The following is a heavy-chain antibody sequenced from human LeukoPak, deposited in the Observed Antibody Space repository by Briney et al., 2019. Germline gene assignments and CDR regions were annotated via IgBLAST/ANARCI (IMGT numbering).Heavy chain of an antibody. Sequence: ASVKVSCKASGYTFTGYYMHWVRQAPGQGLEWMGWINPNSGGTNYAQKFQGRVTMTRDTSISTAYMELSRLRSEDTAVYYCATTTHYYDSSGYWALGYWGQGTLVTVSS. V-gene: IGHV1-2*02. CDR3: ATTTHYYDSSGYWALGY. CDR1: GYTFTGYY. J-gene: IGHJ4*02. D-gene: IGHD3-22*01. CDR2: INPNSGGT.